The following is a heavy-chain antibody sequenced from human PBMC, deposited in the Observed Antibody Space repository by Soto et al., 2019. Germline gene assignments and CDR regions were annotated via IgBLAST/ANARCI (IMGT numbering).Heavy chain of an antibody. J-gene: IGHJ4*02. CDR2: ISTYKGNS. Sequence: ASVKVSCKASDYTFTNYGLSWVRQAPGQGLEWMGWISTYKGNSNSAQKFQGRLIMTTDTSKRTGYMELRNLRSDDTAIYYCARTRMGATPLCFDLWGQGTPVTVSS. CDR3: ARTRMGATPLCFDL. CDR1: DYTFTNYG. D-gene: IGHD1-26*01. V-gene: IGHV1-18*01.